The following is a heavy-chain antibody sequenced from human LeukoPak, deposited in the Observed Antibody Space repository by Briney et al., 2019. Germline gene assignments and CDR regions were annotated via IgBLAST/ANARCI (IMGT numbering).Heavy chain of an antibody. CDR3: ARDRLKLYAHYYYGMDV. V-gene: IGHV3-23*01. Sequence: GGSLRLSCAVSGFTFSIYAMAWVRQAPGRGLEWVSGISDQTYYADSVRGRFTISRDNSKNTLYLQMNSLRAEDTAVYYCARDRLKLYAHYYYGMDVWGQGTTVTVSS. J-gene: IGHJ6*02. D-gene: IGHD1-7*01. CDR1: GFTFSIYA. CDR2: ISDQT.